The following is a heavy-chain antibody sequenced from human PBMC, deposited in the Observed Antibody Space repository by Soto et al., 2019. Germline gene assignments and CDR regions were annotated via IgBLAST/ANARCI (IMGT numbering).Heavy chain of an antibody. Sequence: GASVKVSCKASGYTFTSYDINWVRQATGQGLEWMGWMNPNSGNTGYAQKFQGRVTMTRNTSISTAYMELSSLRSEDTAVYYCARAPLVSQGYYFDYWGQGTLVTVSS. CDR1: GYTFTSYD. CDR3: ARAPLVSQGYYFDY. J-gene: IGHJ4*02. V-gene: IGHV1-8*01. D-gene: IGHD6-6*01. CDR2: MNPNSGNT.